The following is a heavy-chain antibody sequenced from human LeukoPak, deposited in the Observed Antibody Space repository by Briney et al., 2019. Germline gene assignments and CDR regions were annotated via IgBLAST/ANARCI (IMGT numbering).Heavy chain of an antibody. D-gene: IGHD5-12*01. J-gene: IGHJ5*01. Sequence: SETLSLTCAGYGGTFSGYYWSWMRQPPAKGLDGIGEINHSGSTNYNPSFKSRVTISVDTSKNQFSLKLSSVPAADTAVYFCTRGLAAAYDYNWFDSWGQGTLVTVSS. CDR3: TRGLAAAYDYNWFDS. CDR2: INHSGST. V-gene: IGHV4-34*01. CDR1: GGTFSGYY.